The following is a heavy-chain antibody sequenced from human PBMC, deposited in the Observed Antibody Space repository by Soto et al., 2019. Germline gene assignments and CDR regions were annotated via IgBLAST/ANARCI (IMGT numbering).Heavy chain of an antibody. D-gene: IGHD2-21*02. V-gene: IGHV1-69*13. CDR1: GGTFSSYA. Sequence: SVKVSCKASGGTFSSYAISWVRQAPGQGLEWMGGIIPIFGTANYAQKFQGRVTITADESTSTAYMELSSLRSEDTAVYYCARAYCGGDCYRPYYYYYYGMDVWGQGTTVTVSS. CDR2: IIPIFGTA. CDR3: ARAYCGGDCYRPYYYYYYGMDV. J-gene: IGHJ6*02.